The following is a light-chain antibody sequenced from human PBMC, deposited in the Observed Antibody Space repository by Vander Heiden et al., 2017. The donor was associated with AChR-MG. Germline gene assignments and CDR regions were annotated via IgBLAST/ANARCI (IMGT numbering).Light chain of an antibody. CDR2: KAS. V-gene: IGKV1-5*03. J-gene: IGKJ1*01. Sequence: DIQMTQSPSTLSASVGDRVTITCRASQSISSWVAWYQQQPGKTPKLLIYKASSLESGGPSRFSGSGSGTEFTLTISSLQPDDFATYYCQQYRAFGQGTKVEIK. CDR3: QQYRA. CDR1: QSISSW.